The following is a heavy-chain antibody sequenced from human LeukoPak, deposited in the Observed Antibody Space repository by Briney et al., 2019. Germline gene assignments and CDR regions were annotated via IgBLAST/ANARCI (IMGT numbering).Heavy chain of an antibody. Sequence: PGGSLRLSCAASGFTFSSYGMHWVRQAPAKGLEWVAFIRYDGSNKHYADSVKGRFTISRDNSKNTLYLQMNSLRAEDTAVYYCAKASTYYDLLTGYFDYWGQGTLVTVSS. D-gene: IGHD3-9*01. J-gene: IGHJ4*02. V-gene: IGHV3-30*02. CDR3: AKASTYYDLLTGYFDY. CDR1: GFTFSSYG. CDR2: IRYDGSNK.